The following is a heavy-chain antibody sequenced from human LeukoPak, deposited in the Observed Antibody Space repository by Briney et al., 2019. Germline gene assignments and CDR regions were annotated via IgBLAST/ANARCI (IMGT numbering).Heavy chain of an antibody. J-gene: IGHJ4*02. CDR1: GYTFTGYY. Sequence: GASVKVSCKASGYTFTGYYMHWVRQAPGHGLEWMGGIILIFGTANYAQKFQGRVTITTDESTSTAYMELSSLRSEDTAVYYCASARYNWNYSPPDYWGQGTLVTVSS. CDR3: ASARYNWNYSPPDY. D-gene: IGHD1-7*01. V-gene: IGHV1-69*05. CDR2: IILIFGTA.